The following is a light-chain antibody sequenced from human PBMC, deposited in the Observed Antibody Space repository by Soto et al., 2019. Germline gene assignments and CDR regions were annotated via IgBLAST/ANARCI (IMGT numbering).Light chain of an antibody. V-gene: IGKV1-5*01. J-gene: IGKJ1*01. CDR2: DAS. Sequence: DIQMTQSPSTLSASVGDRVTITCRASQSISSWLAWYQQKPGKAPKVLIYDASTLESGVPSRFSGGVSGTEFTLTITSLQPDDFATYYCQEYTTYSRTFGQGTKVEVK. CDR3: QEYTTYSRT. CDR1: QSISSW.